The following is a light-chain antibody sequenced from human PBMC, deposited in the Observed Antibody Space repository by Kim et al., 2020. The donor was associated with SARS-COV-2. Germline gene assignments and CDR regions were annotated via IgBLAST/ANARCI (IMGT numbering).Light chain of an antibody. Sequence: VTPKEKVTITCRASQTIGSSLHWYQQKPNQSPKLLIKDASQSISGVPSRFSGSGAGTEFTLTINSLEAEDTATYYCHQSSSFPHTFGQGTKLEI. J-gene: IGKJ2*01. CDR3: HQSSSFPHT. CDR1: QTIGSS. CDR2: DAS. V-gene: IGKV6-21*02.